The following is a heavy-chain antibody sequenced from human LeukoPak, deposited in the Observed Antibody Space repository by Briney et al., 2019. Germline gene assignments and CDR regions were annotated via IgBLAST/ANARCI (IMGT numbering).Heavy chain of an antibody. V-gene: IGHV4-31*03. J-gene: IGHJ6*02. Sequence: PSETLSLTCIVSGGSISSGGYYWSWIRQHPGKGLEWIGYIYYSGSTYYNPSLKSRVTISVDTSKNQFSLRLSSVTAADTAVYYCAREGRERNYYYYGMDVWGQGTTVTVSS. CDR3: AREGRERNYYYYGMDV. D-gene: IGHD1-26*01. CDR2: IYYSGST. CDR1: GGSISSGGYY.